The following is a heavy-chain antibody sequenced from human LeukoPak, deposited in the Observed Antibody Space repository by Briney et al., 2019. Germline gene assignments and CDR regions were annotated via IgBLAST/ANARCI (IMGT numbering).Heavy chain of an antibody. J-gene: IGHJ4*02. V-gene: IGHV3-9*03. CDR3: AKGHGPSGVITTGFDY. Sequence: LSGGSLRLSCAASGFTFDDYAMHWVRQAPGKGLEWVSGISWNSGSIGYADSVKGRFTISRDNAKNSLYLQMNSLRAEDMALYYCAKGHGPSGVITTGFDYWGQGTLVTVSS. CDR1: GFTFDDYA. CDR2: ISWNSGSI. D-gene: IGHD3-22*01.